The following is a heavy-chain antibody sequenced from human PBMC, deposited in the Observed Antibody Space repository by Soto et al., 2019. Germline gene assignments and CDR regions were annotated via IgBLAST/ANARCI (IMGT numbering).Heavy chain of an antibody. J-gene: IGHJ6*02. CDR3: ARTESRSFLDGMDV. D-gene: IGHD6-6*01. Sequence: QVQLVQSGAEVKKPGASVKVSCKASGYTFTSYAMHWVRQAPGQRLEWMGWINAGNGNTKYSQKFQGRVTITRDTSASTAYMEMSSLSSEGTAVYYCARTESRSFLDGMDVWGQGTTVTDSS. CDR1: GYTFTSYA. CDR2: INAGNGNT. V-gene: IGHV1-3*01.